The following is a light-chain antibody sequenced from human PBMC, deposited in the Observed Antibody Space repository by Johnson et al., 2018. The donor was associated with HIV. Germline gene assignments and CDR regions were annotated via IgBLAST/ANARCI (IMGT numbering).Light chain of an antibody. V-gene: IGLV1-51*02. Sequence: QSVLTQPPSVSAAPGQKVTISCSGSSSNIGNNYVSWYQQLPGTAPKLLIYENNKRPSGIPDRFSGSKSGPSATLGITGLQPGDEADYYCGTWDSRLSAHNYVFGTGTKVTVL. J-gene: IGLJ1*01. CDR3: GTWDSRLSAHNYV. CDR1: SSNIGNNY. CDR2: ENN.